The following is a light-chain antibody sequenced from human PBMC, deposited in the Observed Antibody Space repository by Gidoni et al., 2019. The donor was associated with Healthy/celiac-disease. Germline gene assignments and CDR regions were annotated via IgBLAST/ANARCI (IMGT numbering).Light chain of an antibody. CDR2: AAS. CDR3: QKYNSAPQGT. J-gene: IGKJ3*01. Sequence: DIQMTQSPSSLSASVGDRVTITCRASQGISNYLAWYQQKPGKVPKLLIYAASTLQSGVPSRFSGSGSGTDFTLTISSLQPEDVATYYCQKYNSAPQGTFGPGTKVEIK. V-gene: IGKV1-27*01. CDR1: QGISNY.